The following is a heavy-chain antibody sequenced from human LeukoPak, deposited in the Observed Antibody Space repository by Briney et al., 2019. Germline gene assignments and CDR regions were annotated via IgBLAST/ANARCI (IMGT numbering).Heavy chain of an antibody. CDR1: GFTFSSYS. V-gene: IGHV3-48*04. Sequence: TGGSLRLSCAASGFTFSSYSLSWIRQAPGKGLEWVSYISSSGSPIYYADSVKGRFTISRDNAKNSLFLQMNSLRAEDTAVYYCARGSFLITFGGFIGWGQGTLVTVSP. CDR2: ISSSGSPI. J-gene: IGHJ4*02. D-gene: IGHD3-16*02. CDR3: ARGSFLITFGGFIG.